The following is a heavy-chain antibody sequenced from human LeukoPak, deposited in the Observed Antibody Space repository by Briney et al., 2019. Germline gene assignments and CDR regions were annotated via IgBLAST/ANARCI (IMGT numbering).Heavy chain of an antibody. Sequence: GGSLRLSCAASGFTFSSYSMNWVRQAPGKGLEWVSSISSSSSYIYYADSVKGRFTIPRDNAKNSLYLQMNSLRAEDTAVYYCARGFRNTAMVYHYWGQGTLVTVSS. CDR3: ARGFRNTAMVYHY. J-gene: IGHJ4*02. V-gene: IGHV3-21*01. CDR2: ISSSSSYI. D-gene: IGHD5-18*01. CDR1: GFTFSSYS.